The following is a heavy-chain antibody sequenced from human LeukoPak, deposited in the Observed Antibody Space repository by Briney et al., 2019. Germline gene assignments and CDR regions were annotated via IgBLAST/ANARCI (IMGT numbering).Heavy chain of an antibody. V-gene: IGHV4-4*07. D-gene: IGHD3-22*01. CDR2: IYTSGST. J-gene: IGHJ4*02. CDR3: ARESGYYYDTSGYTFDY. CDR1: GGSISNYY. Sequence: PSETLSLTCTVSGGSISNYYWSWIRQSAGKGLEWIGRIYTSGSTNYNPSLKSRVSMSVDTSKNQFSLRLRSVTAADTAVYYCARESGYYYDTSGYTFDYWRQGILVSVSS.